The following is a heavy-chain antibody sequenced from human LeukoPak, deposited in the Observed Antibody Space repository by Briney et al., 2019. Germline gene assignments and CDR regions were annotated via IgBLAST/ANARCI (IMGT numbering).Heavy chain of an antibody. Sequence: SETLSLTCTVSGGSISSYYWSWIRQPPGKGLEWIGEIYHSGSTNYNPSLKSRVTISVDKSKNQFSLKLSSVTAADTAVYYCARVGFDWGQGTLVTVSS. J-gene: IGHJ4*02. D-gene: IGHD3-3*01. CDR1: GGSISSYY. CDR3: ARVGFD. V-gene: IGHV4-59*12. CDR2: IYHSGST.